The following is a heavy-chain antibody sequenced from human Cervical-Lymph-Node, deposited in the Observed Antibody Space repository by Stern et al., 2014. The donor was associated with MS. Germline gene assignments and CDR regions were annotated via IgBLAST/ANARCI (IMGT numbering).Heavy chain of an antibody. CDR2: IIPIFGTA. J-gene: IGHJ4*02. CDR1: GGTFSSYA. V-gene: IGHV1-69*01. D-gene: IGHD5-18*01. Sequence: VQLVESGAEVKKPGSSVKVSCKASGGTFSSYAISWVRQAPGQGLERMGGIIPIFGTANYAQKFPGRVKHTPDESTSTAYMELSSLRSEGTAVYYCAKRGYSYGLEIWGQGTLVTVSS. CDR3: AKRGYSYGLEI.